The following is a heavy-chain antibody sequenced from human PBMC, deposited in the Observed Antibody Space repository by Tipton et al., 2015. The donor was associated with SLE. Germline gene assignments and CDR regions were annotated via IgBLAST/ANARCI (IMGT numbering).Heavy chain of an antibody. D-gene: IGHD3-3*01. CDR1: GGSFSGYY. CDR3: ARGYDFWSGTHFDY. Sequence: LRLSCAVYGGSFSGYYWSWIRQPPGKGLEWIGEINHSGSTNYNPSLKSRVTISVDTSKDQFSLKLSSVTAADTAVYYCARGYDFWSGTHFDYWGQGTLVTVSS. V-gene: IGHV4-34*01. J-gene: IGHJ4*02. CDR2: INHSGST.